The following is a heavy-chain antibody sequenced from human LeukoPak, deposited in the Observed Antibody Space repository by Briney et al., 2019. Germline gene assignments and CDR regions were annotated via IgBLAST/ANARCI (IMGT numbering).Heavy chain of an antibody. CDR1: RFTFSSYG. Sequence: GGSLRLSCAASRFTFSSYGMHWVRQAPGKGLEWVTVISYDGSNKYYADSVKGRFTISRDNSKNTLYLQMNSLRAEDTAVYYCAKVSYSSSWYGDFDYWGQGTLVTVSS. V-gene: IGHV3-30*18. CDR3: AKVSYSSSWYGDFDY. CDR2: ISYDGSNK. J-gene: IGHJ4*02. D-gene: IGHD6-13*01.